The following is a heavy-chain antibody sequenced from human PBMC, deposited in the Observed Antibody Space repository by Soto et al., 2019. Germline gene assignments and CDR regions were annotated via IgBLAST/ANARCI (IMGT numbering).Heavy chain of an antibody. Sequence: SETLSLTCTVSGGSISSYYWSWIRQPPGKGLEWIGYIYYSGSTNYNPSLKSRVTISVDTSKNQFSLKLGSVTAADTAVYYCARVVLSGYVYYFDYWGQGTLVTVSS. J-gene: IGHJ4*02. CDR3: ARVVLSGYVYYFDY. CDR2: IYYSGST. V-gene: IGHV4-59*01. CDR1: GGSISSYY. D-gene: IGHD5-12*01.